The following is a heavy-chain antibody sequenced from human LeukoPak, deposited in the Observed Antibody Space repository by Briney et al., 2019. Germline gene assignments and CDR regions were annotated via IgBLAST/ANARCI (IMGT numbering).Heavy chain of an antibody. CDR3: ATTVTTYYYYYYMDV. Sequence: PGRSLRLSCAASGFTFSSYGMHWVRQAPGKGLEWVAFIRYDGSNKYYADSVKGRFTISRDNSKNTLYLQMNSLRAEDTAVYYCATTVTTYYYYYYMDVWGKGTTVTISS. CDR1: GFTFSSYG. J-gene: IGHJ6*03. CDR2: IRYDGSNK. D-gene: IGHD4-17*01. V-gene: IGHV3-30*02.